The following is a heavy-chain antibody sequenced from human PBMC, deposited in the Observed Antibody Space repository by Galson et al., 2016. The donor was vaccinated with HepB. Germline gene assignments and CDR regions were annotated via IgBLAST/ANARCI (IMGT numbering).Heavy chain of an antibody. Sequence: SLRLSCAASGFTFDDYAMPWVRQAPGKGLEWVSGTSWNSGSIGYADSVKGRFTISRDNDKNSLHLQMNILRAKDTALYYCARGRGSNWRDAFDIWGQGTMVTVSS. CDR3: ARGRGSNWRDAFDI. CDR1: GFTFDDYA. J-gene: IGHJ3*02. D-gene: IGHD6-13*01. CDR2: TSWNSGSI. V-gene: IGHV3-9*01.